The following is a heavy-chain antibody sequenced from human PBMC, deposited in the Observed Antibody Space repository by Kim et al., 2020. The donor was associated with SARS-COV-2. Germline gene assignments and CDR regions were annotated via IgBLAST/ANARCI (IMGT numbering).Heavy chain of an antibody. D-gene: IGHD3-22*01. Sequence: SETLSLTCAVYGGSFSGYYWSWIRQPPGKGLEWIGEINHSGSTNYNPSLKSRVTISVDTSKNQFSLKLSSVTAADTAVYYCARGPSRRITMIVVGMRLTTGFDYWGQGTLVTVSS. V-gene: IGHV4-34*01. J-gene: IGHJ4*02. CDR2: INHSGST. CDR3: ARGPSRRITMIVVGMRLTTGFDY. CDR1: GGSFSGYY.